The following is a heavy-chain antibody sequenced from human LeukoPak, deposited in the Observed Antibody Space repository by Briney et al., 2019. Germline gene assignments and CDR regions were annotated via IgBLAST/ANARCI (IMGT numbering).Heavy chain of an antibody. CDR3: AKLPGRAADY. CDR1: GFTFSSYV. J-gene: IGHJ4*02. V-gene: IGHV3-23*01. CDR2: ISDSGGST. Sequence: PGGSLRLSCAASGFTFSSYVMNWVRQAPGKGLEWVSGISDSGGSTYYADSVKGRFTISIDNSKNTLYLQMNSLRAEDTAVYYCAKLPGRAADYWGQGTLVTVSS.